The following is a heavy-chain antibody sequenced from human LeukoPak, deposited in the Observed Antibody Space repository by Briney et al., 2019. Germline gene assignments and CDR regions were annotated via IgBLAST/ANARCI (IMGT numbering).Heavy chain of an antibody. CDR1: GYTFTGYY. Sequence: ASVKVSCKASGYTFTGYYMHWVRQAPGQGLEWMGWINPNSGGTNYAQKFQGRVTITRDTSASTAYMELSSLRSEDTAVYYCARGLRGSGGSCSTGCWWFDPWGQGTLVTVSS. J-gene: IGHJ5*02. CDR3: ARGLRGSGGSCSTGCWWFDP. D-gene: IGHD2-15*01. V-gene: IGHV1-2*02. CDR2: INPNSGGT.